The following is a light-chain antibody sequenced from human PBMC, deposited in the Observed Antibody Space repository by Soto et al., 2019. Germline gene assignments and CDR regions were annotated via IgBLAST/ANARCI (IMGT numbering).Light chain of an antibody. CDR1: QSITNRF. CDR3: QHYGSSPLT. V-gene: IGKV3-20*01. Sequence: EIVLTQSPGTLSLSPGERVTFSCRASQSITNRFLAWYQQKPGQAPRLLIYGASSRAAGIPDRFSGSGSGTDFTLTISSLEPEDFAVYYCQHYGSSPLTFGGGTKV. J-gene: IGKJ4*01. CDR2: GAS.